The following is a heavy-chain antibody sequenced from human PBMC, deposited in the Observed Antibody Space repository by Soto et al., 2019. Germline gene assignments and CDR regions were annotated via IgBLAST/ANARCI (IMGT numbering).Heavy chain of an antibody. J-gene: IGHJ6*03. Sequence: SETLSLTCVVSGGSLSDYFWSWIRQPPGMALEWIGEINHLGSINYNPSLKSRVTMSVDTSKNQFSLTLTSVTAADTATYYCARGGISHWAYFYYMDVWDRGTTVTVSS. D-gene: IGHD2-21*01. CDR1: GGSLSDYF. CDR3: ARGGISHWAYFYYMDV. CDR2: INHLGSI. V-gene: IGHV4-34*01.